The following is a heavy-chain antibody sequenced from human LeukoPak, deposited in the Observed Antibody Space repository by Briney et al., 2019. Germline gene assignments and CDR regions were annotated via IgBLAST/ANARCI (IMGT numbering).Heavy chain of an antibody. CDR1: GFTFSNAW. D-gene: IGHD1-26*01. J-gene: IGHJ4*02. Sequence: GGSLRLSCAASGFTFSNAWMSWVRQAPGKGLEWVGRIKSKTDGGTTDYAAPVKGRFTISRDDSKNTLYLQMNSLKTEDTAVYYCTTAVGPIDIFDYWGQGTPVTVSS. CDR2: IKSKTDGGTT. CDR3: TTAVGPIDIFDY. V-gene: IGHV3-15*01.